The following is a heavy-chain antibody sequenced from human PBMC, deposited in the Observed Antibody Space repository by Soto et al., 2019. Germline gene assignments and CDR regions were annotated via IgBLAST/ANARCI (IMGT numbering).Heavy chain of an antibody. V-gene: IGHV4-59*01. CDR1: GDSISTYY. D-gene: IGHD6-13*01. CDR2: VHYTGST. J-gene: IGHJ4*02. CDR3: ARERAAPGDFDY. Sequence: PSETLSLTCTVSGDSISTYYLNWIRQPPGKGLEWIGCVHYTGSTDYNPSLKSRVTMSVDTSKNQFSLRLNSVTAADTAVYYCARERAAPGDFDYWGQGTLVTVSS.